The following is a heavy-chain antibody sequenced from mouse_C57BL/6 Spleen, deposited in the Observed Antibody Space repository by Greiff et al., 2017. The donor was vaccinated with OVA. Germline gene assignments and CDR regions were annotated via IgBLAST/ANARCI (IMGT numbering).Heavy chain of an antibody. J-gene: IGHJ2*01. CDR3: ASCTMITGGHFDY. D-gene: IGHD2-4*01. CDR2: INPSNGGT. CDR1: GYTFTSYW. V-gene: IGHV1-53*01. Sequence: QVQLQQPGTELVKPGASVKLSCKASGYTFTSYWMHWVKQRPGQGLEWIGNINPSNGGTNYNEKFKSKATLTVDKSSSTAYMQLSSLRSEDSAVXYAASCTMITGGHFDYWGQGTTLTVSS.